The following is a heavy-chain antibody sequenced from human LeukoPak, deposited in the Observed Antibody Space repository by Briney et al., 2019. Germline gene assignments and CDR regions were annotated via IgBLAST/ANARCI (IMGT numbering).Heavy chain of an antibody. D-gene: IGHD6-6*01. J-gene: IGHJ4*02. CDR1: GGSISSYY. CDR2: IYYSGST. V-gene: IGHV4-59*01. CDR3: ASDRIAARGRVYDY. Sequence: SETLSLTCPVSGGSISSYYLSWIRQPPGKGLEWIGYIYYSGSTNYNPSLKSRVTISVDTSKNQFSLKLSSVTAADTAVYYCASDRIAARGRVYDYFGQGTLVTVSS.